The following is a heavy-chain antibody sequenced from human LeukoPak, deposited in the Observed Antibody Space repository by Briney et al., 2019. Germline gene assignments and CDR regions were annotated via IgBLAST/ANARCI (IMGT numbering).Heavy chain of an antibody. CDR1: GGSISSYY. D-gene: IGHD6-6*01. Sequence: SEALSLTCTVSGGSISSYYWSWIRQPAGKGLEWIGRIYKGGSTNYNPSPKSRGTMSLGTSKNHFYLKPSCVTTADKAAYYCARLDYWGQGTLVTVSS. CDR3: ARLDY. CDR2: IYKGGST. V-gene: IGHV4-4*07. J-gene: IGHJ4*02.